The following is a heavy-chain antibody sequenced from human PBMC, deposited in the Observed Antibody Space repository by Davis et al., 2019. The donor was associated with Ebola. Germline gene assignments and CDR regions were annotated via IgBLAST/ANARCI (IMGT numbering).Heavy chain of an antibody. CDR1: GFTFSSYG. CDR3: AKDSEGRGMDV. D-gene: IGHD2-15*01. V-gene: IGHV3-30*18. J-gene: IGHJ6*02. Sequence: PGGSLRLSCAASGFTFSSYGMHWVRQAPGKGLEWVAVISYDGSNKYYADSVKGRFTISRDNSKNTLYLQMNSLRAEDTAVYYCAKDSEGRGMDVWGQGTTVTVSS. CDR2: ISYDGSNK.